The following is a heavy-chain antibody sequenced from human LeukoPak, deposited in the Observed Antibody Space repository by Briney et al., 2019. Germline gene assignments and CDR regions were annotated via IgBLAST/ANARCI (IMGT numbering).Heavy chain of an antibody. Sequence: PGRSLRLSCAASGFTFSSYAMHWVRQAPGKGLEWVSAISGSGGSTYYADSVKGRFTISRDNSKNTLYLQMNSLRAEDTAVYYCAKEKGWILGPFDYWGQGTLVTVSS. CDR2: ISGSGGST. D-gene: IGHD5-12*01. CDR1: GFTFSSYA. J-gene: IGHJ4*02. V-gene: IGHV3-23*01. CDR3: AKEKGWILGPFDY.